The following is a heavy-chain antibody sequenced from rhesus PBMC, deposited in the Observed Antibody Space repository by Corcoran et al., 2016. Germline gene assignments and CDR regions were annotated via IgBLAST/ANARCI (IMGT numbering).Heavy chain of an antibody. CDR2: IYRKRQTP. CDR1: GGSISDSYY. D-gene: IGHD6-13*01. CDR3: ARAAYSSWSRYYYGLDS. V-gene: IGHV4S12*01. Sequence: QVQLQESGPGLVKPSETLSLTCAVSGGSISDSYYWSWIRQPPGKGLEWLGGIYRKRQTPNHTPPRQRRVTIPKNTPRTRVSRKRSSVTATDTAVYYCARAAYSSWSRYYYGLDSWGQGVVVTVSS. J-gene: IGHJ6*01.